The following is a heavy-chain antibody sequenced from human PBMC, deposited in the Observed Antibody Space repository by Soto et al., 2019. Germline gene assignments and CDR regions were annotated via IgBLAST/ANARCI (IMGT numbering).Heavy chain of an antibody. D-gene: IGHD2-2*01. J-gene: IGHJ6*02. CDR2: ISSSISYA. CDR3: ARDTRYCSSSSCFTHLGMDV. Sequence: PGGSLRLSCAASGFTFSDYYMSWIRQAPGKGLEWVSYISSSISYANYADSVKGRFTISRDNAKNSLYLQMNSLRAEDTAVYYCARDTRYCSSSSCFTHLGMDVWGQGTTVTVSS. CDR1: GFTFSDYY. V-gene: IGHV3-11*06.